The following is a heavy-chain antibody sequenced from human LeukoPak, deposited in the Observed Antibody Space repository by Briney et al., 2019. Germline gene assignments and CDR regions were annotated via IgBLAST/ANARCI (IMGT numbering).Heavy chain of an antibody. Sequence: GGSLRLSCAASGFTFSSYWMTWVRQAPGKGPEWVASIKKDGSEKHYMDSVKGRFTISRDNAKNSLYLQMNSLRAEDTAVYYCARDHAFSYYYYYMDVWGKGTTVTVSS. D-gene: IGHD3-3*01. CDR2: IKKDGSEK. CDR1: GFTFSSYW. V-gene: IGHV3-7*01. CDR3: ARDHAFSYYYYYMDV. J-gene: IGHJ6*03.